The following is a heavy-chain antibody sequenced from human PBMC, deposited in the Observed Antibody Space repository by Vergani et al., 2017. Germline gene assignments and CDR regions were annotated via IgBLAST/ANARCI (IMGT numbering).Heavy chain of an antibody. CDR2: IYSGGST. D-gene: IGHD6-13*01. J-gene: IGHJ4*02. CDR3: ARLYSSSLIAVGTYFDY. Sequence: EVQLVESGGGLVQPGGSLRLSCAASGFTVSSNYMGWVRQAPGKGLEWVSVIYSGGSTYYADSVKGRFTISRHNSKNTLYLQMNSLRAEDTAVYYCARLYSSSLIAVGTYFDYWGQGTLVTVSS. CDR1: GFTVSSNY. V-gene: IGHV3-53*04.